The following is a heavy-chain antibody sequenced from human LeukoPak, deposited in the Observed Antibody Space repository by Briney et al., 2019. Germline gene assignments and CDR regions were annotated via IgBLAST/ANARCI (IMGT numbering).Heavy chain of an antibody. CDR1: GGTFSSYA. CDR2: IIPNFGTA. V-gene: IGHV1-69*13. CDR3: ASDPPPGLLWFGESANWFDP. Sequence: ASVKVSCKASGGTFSSYAISWVRQAPGQGLEWMGGIIPNFGTANYAQKFQGRVTITADGSTSTAYMELSSLRSEDTAVYYCASDPPPGLLWFGESANWFDPWGQGTLVTVFS. D-gene: IGHD3-10*01. J-gene: IGHJ5*02.